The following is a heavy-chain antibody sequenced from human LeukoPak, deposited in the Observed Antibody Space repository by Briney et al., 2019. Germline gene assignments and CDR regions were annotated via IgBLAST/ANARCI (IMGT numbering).Heavy chain of an antibody. CDR1: GVSINSGGYS. V-gene: IGHV4-30-2*01. D-gene: IGHD3-22*01. J-gene: IGHJ4*02. CDR2: IYPGGNT. Sequence: PSETLSLTCVVSGVSINSGGYSWSWIRQPPGKGLEWVGYIYPGGNTYYNPSLKSRVAISVDRSRNQFSLTLNSVTAADTAFYYCARSPFYSDTSGPFFDFWGRGTLVTVSS. CDR3: ARSPFYSDTSGPFFDF.